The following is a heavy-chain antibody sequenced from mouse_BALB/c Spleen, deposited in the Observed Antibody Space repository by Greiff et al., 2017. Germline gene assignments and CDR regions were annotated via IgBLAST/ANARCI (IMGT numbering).Heavy chain of an antibody. Sequence: VQLQQSGPELVKPGASVKMSCKASGYTFTSYVMHWVKQKPGQGLEWIGYINPYNDGTKYNEKFKGKATLTSDKSSSTAYMELSSLTSEDSAVYYCATIYYPYYYAMDYWGQGTSVTVSS. CDR2: INPYNDGT. D-gene: IGHD1-1*01. CDR3: ATIYYPYYYAMDY. J-gene: IGHJ4*01. V-gene: IGHV1-14*01. CDR1: GYTFTSYV.